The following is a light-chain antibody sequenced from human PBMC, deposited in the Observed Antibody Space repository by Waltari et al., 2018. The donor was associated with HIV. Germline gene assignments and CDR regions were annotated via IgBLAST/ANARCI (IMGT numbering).Light chain of an antibody. CDR1: QSLLHSDGKTY. CDR2: EVS. J-gene: IGKJ3*01. CDR3: MQSILLPRFT. Sequence: DIVMTQTPLSLSVTPGQPASISCKSSQSLLHSDGKTYLYWYLQKPGQSPQLLIYEVSNRVSGVPDRFSGSGSGTDFTLKISRVEAEDVGVYYCMQSILLPRFTFGPGTKVDIK. V-gene: IGKV2D-29*02.